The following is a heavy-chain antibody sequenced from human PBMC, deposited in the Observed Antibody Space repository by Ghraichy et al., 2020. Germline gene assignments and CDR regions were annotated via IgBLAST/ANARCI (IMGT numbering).Heavy chain of an antibody. CDR2: ISGDGGST. CDR3: AKVFYYGSGSHPRQNVFDY. D-gene: IGHD3-10*01. Sequence: GGSLRLSCAASGFTFDDYAMHWVRQAPGKGLEWVSLISGDGGSTYYADSVKGRFTISRDNSKNSLYLQMNSLRTEDTALYYCAKVFYYGSGSHPRQNVFDYWGQGTLVTVSS. CDR1: GFTFDDYA. V-gene: IGHV3-43*02. J-gene: IGHJ4*02.